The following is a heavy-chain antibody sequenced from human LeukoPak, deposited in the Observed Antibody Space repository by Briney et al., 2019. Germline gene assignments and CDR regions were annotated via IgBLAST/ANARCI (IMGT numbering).Heavy chain of an antibody. CDR3: GRIVVMYTMGYYFDR. J-gene: IGHJ4*01. V-gene: IGHV1-18*01. CDR1: GYTFANYS. CDR2: INTSNGRT. D-gene: IGHD2-8*02. Sequence: ASVKVTCKASGYTFANYSLTWVRQAPGQGLEWLGWINTSNGRTNYAQIFQGRVTMTTDTSTNTAYMELMSLRSDDTAIYFRGRIVVMYTMGYYFDRWGPGTLVTVS.